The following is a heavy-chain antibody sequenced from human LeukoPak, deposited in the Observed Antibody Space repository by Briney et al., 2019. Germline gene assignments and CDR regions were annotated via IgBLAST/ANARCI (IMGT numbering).Heavy chain of an antibody. J-gene: IGHJ1*01. CDR3: ARDPVEYSGSFGVPEYFQH. V-gene: IGHV1-69*04. D-gene: IGHD1-26*01. CDR2: IIPILGIA. Sequence: GASVKVSCKASGGTFSSYAISWVRQAPGQGLEWMGRIIPILGIANYAQKFQGRVTITADKSTSTAYMELSSLRSEDTAVYYCARDPVEYSGSFGVPEYFQHWGQGTLVTVSS. CDR1: GGTFSSYA.